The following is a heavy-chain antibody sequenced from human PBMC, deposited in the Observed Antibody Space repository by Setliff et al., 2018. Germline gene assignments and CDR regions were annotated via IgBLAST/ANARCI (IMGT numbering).Heavy chain of an antibody. CDR2: ISGSTDNT. Sequence: ASEKVSCKASGGTFRNYGISWVRQAPGQGLEWMGWISGSTDNTNYAQKLQGRVTMTTDTSTSTAYMELRSLRSDDTAVYYCARDPFRNYDTAPVWFDPWGQGTRVTVPQ. J-gene: IGHJ5*02. D-gene: IGHD3-22*01. V-gene: IGHV1-18*01. CDR1: GGTFRNYG. CDR3: ARDPFRNYDTAPVWFDP.